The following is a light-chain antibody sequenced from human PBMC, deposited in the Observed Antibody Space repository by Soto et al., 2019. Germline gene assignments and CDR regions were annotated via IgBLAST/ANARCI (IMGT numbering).Light chain of an antibody. CDR3: QHYNNWST. CDR2: GAS. CDR1: QSVSSS. J-gene: IGKJ5*01. V-gene: IGKV3-15*01. Sequence: EIVMTQSPATLSVSPGERATHSCRASQSVSSSLAWYQQRPGQARRLLIYGASTRATDIPARFSGSGSGTEFTLTITNLQSEDFAIYYCQHYNNWSTFGQGTRLEIK.